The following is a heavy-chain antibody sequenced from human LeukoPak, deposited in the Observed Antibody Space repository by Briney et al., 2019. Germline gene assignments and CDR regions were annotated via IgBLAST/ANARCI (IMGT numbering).Heavy chain of an antibody. CDR3: ARDAVNSGYYYAH. CDR2: IKEDGSEK. D-gene: IGHD3-22*01. Sequence: GGSLRLSCAASGFTFSNYWMSWVRQAPGEGPEWVANIKEDGSEKYYMDSVKGRLTISRDNAKNSLYLEMNSLRAEDTAVYYCARDAVNSGYYYAHWGQGTLVTVSS. V-gene: IGHV3-7*01. J-gene: IGHJ4*02. CDR1: GFTFSNYW.